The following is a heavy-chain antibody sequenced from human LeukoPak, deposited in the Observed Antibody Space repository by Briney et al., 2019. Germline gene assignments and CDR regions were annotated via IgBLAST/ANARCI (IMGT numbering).Heavy chain of an antibody. CDR3: ARLSAYSSGFSPKVEYYFDY. J-gene: IGHJ4*02. CDR1: GFTFSSYS. CDR2: ISSSSSYI. D-gene: IGHD6-19*01. V-gene: IGHV3-21*04. Sequence: GGSLRLSCAASGFTFSSYSMNWVRQAPGKGLEWVSSISSSSSYIYYADSVKGRFTISRDNAKNSLYLQMNSLRAEDTAVYYRARLSAYSSGFSPKVEYYFDYWGQGTLVTVSS.